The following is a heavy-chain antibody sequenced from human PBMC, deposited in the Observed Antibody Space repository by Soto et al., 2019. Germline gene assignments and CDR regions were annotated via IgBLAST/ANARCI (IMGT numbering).Heavy chain of an antibody. D-gene: IGHD1-26*01. CDR3: AREVGAGRFDP. J-gene: IGHJ5*02. Sequence: QVQLVQSGAEVKKPGASVKVSCKASGYTFTSYDITGVRQATGQGLEWMGWMNPNSGNTGYAQKFQGRVTMTRNTSLSTAYMQLSSLRCEDPAVYYCAREVGAGRFDPWGQGILVTVSS. V-gene: IGHV1-8*01. CDR1: GYTFTSYD. CDR2: MNPNSGNT.